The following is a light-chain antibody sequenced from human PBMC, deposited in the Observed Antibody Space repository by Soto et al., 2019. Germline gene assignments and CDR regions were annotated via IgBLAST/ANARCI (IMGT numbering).Light chain of an antibody. J-gene: IGKJ3*01. V-gene: IGKV3-20*01. CDR3: QQYGSSLFT. CDR2: GAS. Sequence: EIVLTQSPGTLSLSPGERATLSCRASQSISDNYLAWYQQKPGQAPRLLIYGASSRAADIPDRFSGSGSGTDFTLTISRLEPQDLAVYYCQQYGSSLFTFGPGTKVDIK. CDR1: QSISDNY.